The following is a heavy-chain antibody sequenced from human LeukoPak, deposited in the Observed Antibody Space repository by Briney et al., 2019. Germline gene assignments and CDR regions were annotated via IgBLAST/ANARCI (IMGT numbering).Heavy chain of an antibody. CDR3: AKVYWNYRGFDY. J-gene: IGHJ4*02. CDR1: GFTFSTYA. V-gene: IGHV3-23*01. D-gene: IGHD1-7*01. CDR2: ISGSGGST. Sequence: GGSLRLSCAASGFTFSTYAMSWVRQAPGKGLEWVSAISGSGGSTYYADSVKGRFTISRDNSKNTLYLQMNSLRAEDTAVYYCAKVYWNYRGFDYWGQGTLVTVSS.